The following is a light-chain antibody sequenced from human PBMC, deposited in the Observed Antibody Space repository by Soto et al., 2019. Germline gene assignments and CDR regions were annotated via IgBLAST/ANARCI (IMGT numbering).Light chain of an antibody. CDR3: SSFAGNNNLV. V-gene: IGLV2-8*01. CDR2: EVS. CDR1: SSYVGGYNY. Sequence: QSARTQPPSSSGSPGQSVTISCTGTSSYVGGYNYVSWYQQHPGKAPKLMISEVSKRPSGVPDRFSGSKSCNTASLTVSGLQAEDEADYYCSSFAGNNNLVFGGGTKLTVL. J-gene: IGLJ2*01.